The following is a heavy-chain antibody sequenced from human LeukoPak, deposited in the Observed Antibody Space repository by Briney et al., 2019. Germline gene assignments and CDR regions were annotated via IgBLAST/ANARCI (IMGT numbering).Heavy chain of an antibody. Sequence: SETLSLTCTVSGGSISSHYWSWIRQPPGKGLEWIGYIYYSGGTNYNPSLKSRVTISVDTSKNQFSLKLSSVTAADTAVYYCARVSYSGSYSYWGQGTLVTVSS. CDR3: ARVSYSGSYSY. J-gene: IGHJ4*02. D-gene: IGHD1-26*01. V-gene: IGHV4-59*11. CDR1: GGSISSHY. CDR2: IYYSGGT.